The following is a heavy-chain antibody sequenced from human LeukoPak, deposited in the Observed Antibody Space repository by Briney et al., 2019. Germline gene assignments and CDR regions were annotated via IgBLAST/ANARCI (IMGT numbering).Heavy chain of an antibody. Sequence: HPGRSLRLSCAASGFTFSSYGMPWVRQAPGKGLEWVAVISYDGSNKYYADSVKGRFTISRDNSKNTLYLQMNSLRAEDTAVYYCAKRLREVAAARGAFDIWGQGTMVTVSS. J-gene: IGHJ3*02. V-gene: IGHV3-30*18. CDR1: GFTFSSYG. CDR3: AKRLREVAAARGAFDI. CDR2: ISYDGSNK. D-gene: IGHD2-15*01.